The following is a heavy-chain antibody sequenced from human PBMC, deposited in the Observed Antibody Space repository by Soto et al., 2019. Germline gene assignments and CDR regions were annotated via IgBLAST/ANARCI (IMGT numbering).Heavy chain of an antibody. V-gene: IGHV1-8*01. CDR2: MNPNSGNT. D-gene: IGHD3-3*01. CDR1: GYTFTSYD. J-gene: IGHJ6*02. CDR3: ATDFWSGYDSSPSRPYYYGMDV. Sequence: ASVKVSCKASGYTFTSYDINWVRQATGQGLEWMGWMNPNSGNTGYAQKFQGWVTMTRDTSISTAYMELSRLRSDDTAVYYCATDFWSGYDSSPSRPYYYGMDVWGQGTTVTVSS.